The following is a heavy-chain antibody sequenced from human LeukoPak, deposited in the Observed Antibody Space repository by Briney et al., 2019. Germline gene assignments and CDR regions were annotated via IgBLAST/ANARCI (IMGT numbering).Heavy chain of an antibody. Sequence: ASETLSLTCAVYGGSFSGYYWSWIRQPPGKGLEWIGEINHSGSTNYNPSLKSRVTISVDTSKNQFSLKLSSVTAADTAVYYCARDRNVCSRTSCYASENWGQGTLVTVST. CDR3: ARDRNVCSRTSCYASEN. CDR2: INHSGST. J-gene: IGHJ4*02. D-gene: IGHD2-2*01. V-gene: IGHV4-34*01. CDR1: GGSFSGYY.